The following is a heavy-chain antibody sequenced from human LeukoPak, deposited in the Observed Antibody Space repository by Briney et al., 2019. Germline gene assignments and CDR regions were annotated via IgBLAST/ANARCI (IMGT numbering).Heavy chain of an antibody. CDR3: ARDVFGYYGMDV. CDR2: ISSSSSYI. Sequence: PGGSLRLSCAASGFTFSSYSMNWVRQAPGKGLEWVSSISSSSSYIYYADSVKGRFTISRDNAKNSLYLQMNSLRAEDTAVYYCARDVFGYYGMDVWGQGTTVTVSS. J-gene: IGHJ6*02. CDR1: GFTFSSYS. D-gene: IGHD3-16*01. V-gene: IGHV3-21*01.